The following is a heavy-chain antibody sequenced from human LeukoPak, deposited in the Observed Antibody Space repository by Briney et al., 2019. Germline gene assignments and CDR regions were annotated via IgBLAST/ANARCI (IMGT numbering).Heavy chain of an antibody. CDR1: GYSISSAYY. CDR3: ARGAFGVLLSAFDI. CDR2: IYHSGST. V-gene: IGHV4-38-2*02. Sequence: SETLSLTCTVSGYSISSAYYWGWIRQPPGKGLEWIGNIYHSGSTYSNPSLKSRVIISVDTSKNQFSLKLSSVTAADTAVYWCARGAFGVLLSAFDIWGQGTMVTVSS. D-gene: IGHD3-3*01. J-gene: IGHJ3*02.